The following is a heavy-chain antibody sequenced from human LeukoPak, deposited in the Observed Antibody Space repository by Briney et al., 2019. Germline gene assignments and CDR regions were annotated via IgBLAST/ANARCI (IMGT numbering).Heavy chain of an antibody. CDR3: ARTITPARGGGNNWFDP. CDR1: GGSISSDPYY. CDR2: IYRSGST. V-gene: IGHV4-61*02. D-gene: IGHD5-12*01. J-gene: IGHJ5*02. Sequence: SQTLSLTCTVSGGSISSDPYYWSWIRQPAGKGLEWIGRIYRSGSTNYNPSLKSRVTISVDTSRNQFSLKLTSVTAADTAVYYCARTITPARGGGNNWFDPWGQGTLVTVSS.